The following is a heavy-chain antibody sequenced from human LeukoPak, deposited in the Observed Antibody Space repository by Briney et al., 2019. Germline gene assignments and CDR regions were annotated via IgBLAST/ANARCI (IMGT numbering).Heavy chain of an antibody. D-gene: IGHD6-19*01. J-gene: IGHJ4*02. Sequence: SETVSLTCTVSVGSISGYYWSWIRQPPGEGLEWIGYIYSSRSTTYNSSLKSRVTISVDTSKNQFSLKLSSVTAADTAVYYCARRAVAENYFDYWGQGTLVTVSS. CDR1: VGSISGYY. CDR2: IYSSRST. CDR3: ARRAVAENYFDY. V-gene: IGHV4-4*09.